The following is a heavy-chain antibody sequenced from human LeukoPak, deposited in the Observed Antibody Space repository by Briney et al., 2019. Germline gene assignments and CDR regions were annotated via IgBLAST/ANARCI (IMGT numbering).Heavy chain of an antibody. V-gene: IGHV3-21*01. J-gene: IGHJ6*02. CDR3: AGRGSGYYYGMNV. Sequence: PGGSLRLSCAASGFTFSSYSMNWVRQAPGKGLEWVSSISSSSSYIYYADSVKGRFTISRDTSKNTLYLQMNSLRAEDTAVYYCAGRGSGYYYGMNVWGQGTTVTVSS. CDR2: ISSSSSYI. D-gene: IGHD3-10*01. CDR1: GFTFSSYS.